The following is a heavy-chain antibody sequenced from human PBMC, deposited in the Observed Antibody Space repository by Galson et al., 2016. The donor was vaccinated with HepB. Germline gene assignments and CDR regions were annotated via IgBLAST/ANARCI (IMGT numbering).Heavy chain of an antibody. V-gene: IGHV6-1*01. CDR3: AREVLRMATTWLDP. D-gene: IGHD3-16*01. J-gene: IGHJ5*02. Sequence: CAISGDSVSSNSAAWNWIRQSPSRGLEWLGRTYYRSNWYNDYADSVTSRITINADTSKNQFSLQVNSVTPEDTAVYFCAREVLRMATTWLDPWGQGTLVTVSS. CDR1: GDSVSSNSAA. CDR2: TYYRSNWYN.